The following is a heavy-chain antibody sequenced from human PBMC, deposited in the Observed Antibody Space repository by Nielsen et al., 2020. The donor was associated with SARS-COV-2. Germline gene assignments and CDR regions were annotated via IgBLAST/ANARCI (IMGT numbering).Heavy chain of an antibody. Sequence: SVTVSCKASGYTFTNYGISCLRQAPGQGLEWMGWISAHNGNTKYVQKLQGRVTMTTDTSTSTAHMELRSLRSDDTAVYYCARWTGEDYWGQGTLVTVSS. CDR1: GYTFTNYG. V-gene: IGHV1-18*01. CDR2: ISAHNGNT. D-gene: IGHD3/OR15-3a*01. J-gene: IGHJ4*02. CDR3: ARWTGEDY.